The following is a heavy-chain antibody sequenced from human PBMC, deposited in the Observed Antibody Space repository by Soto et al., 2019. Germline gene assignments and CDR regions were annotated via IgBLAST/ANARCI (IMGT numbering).Heavy chain of an antibody. D-gene: IGHD5-12*01. Sequence: EVQLVESGGGVVRPEGSLRLSCAASGFTFDDYGMSWVRQAPGKGLEWVSGINWNGRSTGYAGSVKGRFTISRDNAKNSLYLQMNSLRAEDTALYYCARARVRGAGSPFDYWGQGTLVTVSS. V-gene: IGHV3-20*04. CDR3: ARARVRGAGSPFDY. CDR1: GFTFDDYG. CDR2: INWNGRST. J-gene: IGHJ4*02.